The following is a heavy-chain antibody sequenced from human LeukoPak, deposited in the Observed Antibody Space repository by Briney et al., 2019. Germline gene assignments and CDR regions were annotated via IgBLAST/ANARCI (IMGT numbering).Heavy chain of an antibody. J-gene: IGHJ6*02. CDR3: ARQGGYDFWSGFYGMDV. Sequence: SETLSLTCTVSGGSINSSSYYWGWIRQPPGKGLEWIGSIYYSGSTYYNPSLKSRVPISVDTSKNQFSLKLSSVTAADTAVYYCARQGGYDFWSGFYGMDVWGQGTTVTVSS. CDR2: IYYSGST. V-gene: IGHV4-39*01. D-gene: IGHD3-3*01. CDR1: GGSINSSSYY.